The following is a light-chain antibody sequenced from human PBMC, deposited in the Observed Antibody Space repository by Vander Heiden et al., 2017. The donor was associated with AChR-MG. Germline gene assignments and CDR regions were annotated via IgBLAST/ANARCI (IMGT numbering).Light chain of an antibody. Sequence: QSVLTQPPSVSGAPGQRVTISCTGSRSNTGAGYDVNWYQQFPRTAPKLLIYGNNNRASGVPDRFSGSKSGASASLAITGLQAEDEADYYCQSYDSSLSGWVFGEGTKLTVI. V-gene: IGLV1-40*01. CDR3: QSYDSSLSGWV. CDR2: GNN. J-gene: IGLJ3*02. CDR1: RSNTGAGYD.